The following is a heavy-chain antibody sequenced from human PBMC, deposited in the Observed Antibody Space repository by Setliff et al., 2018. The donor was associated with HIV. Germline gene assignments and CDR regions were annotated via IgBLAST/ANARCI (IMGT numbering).Heavy chain of an antibody. CDR1: GGSIGSTSFY. Sequence: SETLSLTCIVSGGSIGSTSFYGGWIRQPPGKGLEWIGEIIPSGSTNYNPSLKSRVTISVDTSKNQFSLKLSFVTAADTAVYYCARGWFGGYYFDYWGQGTLVTVSS. J-gene: IGHJ4*02. CDR2: IIPSGST. CDR3: ARGWFGGYYFDY. V-gene: IGHV4-39*07. D-gene: IGHD3-10*01.